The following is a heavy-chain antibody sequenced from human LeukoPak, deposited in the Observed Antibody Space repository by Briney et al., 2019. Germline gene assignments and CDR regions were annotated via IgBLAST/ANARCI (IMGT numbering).Heavy chain of an antibody. CDR2: ISAYNGNT. CDR1: GYTFTSYG. Sequence: ASVKVSCKASGYTFTSYGISWVRQAPGQGLEWMGWISAYNGNTNYAQKLQGRVTMTTDTSTSTAYMELRSLTSDDTAVYYCARAGYCSSTSCYRRTLFDYWGQGTLVTVSS. J-gene: IGHJ4*02. D-gene: IGHD2-2*01. CDR3: ARAGYCSSTSCYRRTLFDY. V-gene: IGHV1-18*01.